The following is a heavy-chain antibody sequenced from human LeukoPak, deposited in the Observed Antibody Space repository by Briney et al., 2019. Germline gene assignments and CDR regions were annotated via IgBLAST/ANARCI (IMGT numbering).Heavy chain of an antibody. D-gene: IGHD2-2*01. CDR2: IYYSGST. J-gene: IGHJ6*03. CDR3: ARRRIVVVPAAMHYYYMDV. Sequence: PSETLSLTCTVSGGSISSGDYYWSWIRQPPGKGLEWIGYIYYSGSTYYNPSLKSRVTISVDTSKNQFSLKLSSVTAADTAVYYCARRRIVVVPAAMHYYYMDVWGKGTTVTVSS. CDR1: GGSISSGDYY. V-gene: IGHV4-30-4*08.